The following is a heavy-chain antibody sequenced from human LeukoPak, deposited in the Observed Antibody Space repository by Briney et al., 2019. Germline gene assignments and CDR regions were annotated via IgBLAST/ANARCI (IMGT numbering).Heavy chain of an antibody. CDR2: ISGSGGST. CDR3: AKGPYGDRRSILGGY. J-gene: IGHJ4*02. D-gene: IGHD4-17*01. Sequence: GGSLRLSCAASGSTFSSYAMSWVRQAPGKGLEWVSAISGSGGSTYYADSVKGRFTISRDNSKNTLYLQMNSLRAEDTAVYCCAKGPYGDRRSILGGYWGQGTLVTVSS. CDR1: GSTFSSYA. V-gene: IGHV3-23*01.